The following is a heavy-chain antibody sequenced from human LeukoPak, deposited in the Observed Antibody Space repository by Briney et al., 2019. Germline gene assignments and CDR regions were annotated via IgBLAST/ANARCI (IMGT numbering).Heavy chain of an antibody. CDR3: ASGRWDFDY. J-gene: IGHJ4*02. Sequence: GGSLRLSCAAPGFTFSSYCMSWVRQAPGKGLEWVANIKQDGSEKYYVDSVKGRFTISRDNAKNSLYLQMNSLRAEDTAVYYCASGRWDFDYWGQGTLVTVSS. V-gene: IGHV3-7*01. D-gene: IGHD4-23*01. CDR1: GFTFSSYC. CDR2: IKQDGSEK.